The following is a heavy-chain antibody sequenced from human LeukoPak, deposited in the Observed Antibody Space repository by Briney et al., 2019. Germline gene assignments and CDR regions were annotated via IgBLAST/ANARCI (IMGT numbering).Heavy chain of an antibody. CDR3: ARDRGAAGTGPFDY. Sequence: PGGSLRLSCAASGFAFSTYWMSWFRQAPGKGLEWVANINQDGSEKYYVDSVKGRFTISRDNAKNSLYLQMSSLRAEDTAVYYCARDRGAAGTGPFDYWGQGTLVTVSS. D-gene: IGHD6-13*01. CDR1: GFAFSTYW. V-gene: IGHV3-7*01. CDR2: INQDGSEK. J-gene: IGHJ4*02.